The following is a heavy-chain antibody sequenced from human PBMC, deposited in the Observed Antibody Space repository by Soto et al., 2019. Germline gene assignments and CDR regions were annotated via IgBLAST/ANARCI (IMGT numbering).Heavy chain of an antibody. CDR2: SSNSGTYT. D-gene: IGHD3-10*02. CDR3: ARSGENYNVLDY. CDR1: GFTFSDYY. J-gene: IGHJ4*02. Sequence: GGSLRLSCAASGFTFSDYYMSWIRQAPGKGLEWLSYSSNSGTYTRYADSVKGRFSISRDNAKNSLFLQINSLRGEDTAIYYCARSGENYNVLDYWGQGTPVTFSS. V-gene: IGHV3-11*06.